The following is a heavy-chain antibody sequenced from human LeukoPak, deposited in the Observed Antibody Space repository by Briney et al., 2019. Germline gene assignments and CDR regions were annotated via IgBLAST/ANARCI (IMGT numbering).Heavy chain of an antibody. CDR2: IYIGGST. J-gene: IGHJ4*02. V-gene: IGHV3-53*01. Sequence: GGSLRLSCAASGFTVSSNYMSWVRQAPGKGLEWVSVIYIGGSTYYAESVKGRFTLSRDNSKNTLYLQLSSLRAEDTAVYYCARDRAGYYFDYWGQGILVTVSS. D-gene: IGHD3-10*01. CDR1: GFTVSSNY. CDR3: ARDRAGYYFDY.